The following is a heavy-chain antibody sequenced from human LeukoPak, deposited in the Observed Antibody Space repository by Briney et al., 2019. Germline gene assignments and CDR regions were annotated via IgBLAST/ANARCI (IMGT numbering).Heavy chain of an antibody. CDR2: IYSGGST. V-gene: IGHV3-66*02. J-gene: IGHJ4*02. D-gene: IGHD6-13*01. CDR1: GFTVSSNY. CDR3: ASPEVYSSCWYYFDY. Sequence: GGSLRLSCAASGFTVSSNYMSWVRQAPGKGLEWVSDIYSGGSTYYAEPVKGRFTISRDNSKNTLYLQMNSLSPEAAAVYYCASPEVYSSCWYYFDYWGQGTLVTVSS.